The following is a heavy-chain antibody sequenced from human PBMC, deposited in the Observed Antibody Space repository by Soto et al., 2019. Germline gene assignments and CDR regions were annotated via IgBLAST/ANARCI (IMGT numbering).Heavy chain of an antibody. J-gene: IGHJ6*02. V-gene: IGHV3-43*01. Sequence: PGGSLRLSCAASGFTFDDYTMHWVRQAPGKGLEWVSLISWDGGSTYYADSVKGRFTISRDNSKNSLYLQMNSLRTEDTALYYCAKDIWPRGYSYGSDYYGMDVWGQGTTVTVAS. CDR1: GFTFDDYT. D-gene: IGHD5-18*01. CDR3: AKDIWPRGYSYGSDYYGMDV. CDR2: ISWDGGST.